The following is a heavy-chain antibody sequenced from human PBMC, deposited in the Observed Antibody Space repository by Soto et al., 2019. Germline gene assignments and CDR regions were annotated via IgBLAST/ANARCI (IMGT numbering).Heavy chain of an antibody. CDR2: ISAYNGNT. V-gene: IGHV1-18*01. J-gene: IGHJ4*02. Sequence: QGQLVQSGAEVKKPGASVTVSCKASGYTFTSYGISWVRQAPGQGREWMGWISAYNGNTNYAQKLQGTVTKTTDTPTTTAYMRLRSLRSDDKAVYYRSREPSIEAAGLFDFWGQGTPVTGCS. D-gene: IGHD6-13*01. CDR3: SREPSIEAAGLFDF. CDR1: GYTFTSYG.